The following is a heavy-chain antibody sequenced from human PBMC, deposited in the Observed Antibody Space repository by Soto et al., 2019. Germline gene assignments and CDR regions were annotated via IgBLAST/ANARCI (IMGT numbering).Heavy chain of an antibody. CDR3: AGSYDSSGYYDQYFQH. V-gene: IGHV3-33*01. J-gene: IGHJ1*01. D-gene: IGHD3-22*01. CDR1: GFTFSSYG. Sequence: QVQLVESGGGVVQPGRSLRLSCAASGFTFSSYGMHWVRQAPGKGLEWVAVIWYDGSNKYYADSVKGRFTISRDNSKNTLYLQMNSLRAEDTAVYYCAGSYDSSGYYDQYFQHWGQGTLVTVSS. CDR2: IWYDGSNK.